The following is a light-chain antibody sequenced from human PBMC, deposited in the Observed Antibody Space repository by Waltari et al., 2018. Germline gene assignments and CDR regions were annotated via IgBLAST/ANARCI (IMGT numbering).Light chain of an antibody. V-gene: IGKV2-28*01. J-gene: IGKJ1*01. Sequence: EIVMTQSPLSLPVTPGEPASISCKSSQSLLDRNGQNYLNWYLQKPGQSPQLLIYLGSNRASGVPARFSGSGSDTDFTLKISRVETEDVGLYYCMQALQSPTFGQGTKVEVK. CDR3: MQALQSPT. CDR1: QSLLDRNGQNY. CDR2: LGS.